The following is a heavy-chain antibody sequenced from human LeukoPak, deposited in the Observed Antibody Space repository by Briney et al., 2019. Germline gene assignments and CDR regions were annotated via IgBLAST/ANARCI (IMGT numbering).Heavy chain of an antibody. CDR2: IYYSGST. CDR3: ASGDDYANAFDI. V-gene: IGHV4-39*01. D-gene: IGHD3-16*01. Sequence: PSETLSLTCTVSGGSISSSSYYWGWIRQPPGKGLEWIGSIYYSGSTYYNPSLKSRVTISVDTSKNQFSLKLSSVTAADTAVYYCASGDDYANAFDIWGQGTMVTVSS. CDR1: GGSISSSSYY. J-gene: IGHJ3*02.